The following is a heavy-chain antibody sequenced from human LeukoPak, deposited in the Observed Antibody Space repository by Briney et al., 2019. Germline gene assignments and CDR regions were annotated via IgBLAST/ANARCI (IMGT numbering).Heavy chain of an antibody. Sequence: ASVKVSCKASGYSFTGYYIHWVRQAPGQGLEWMGWINPNSGGTNYAQKFQGRVTMTRDMSTSTVYMELSSLRSEDTAVYYCATGIAVAGRGGYWGQGTLVTVSS. CDR2: INPNSGGT. D-gene: IGHD6-19*01. J-gene: IGHJ4*02. V-gene: IGHV1-2*02. CDR1: GYSFTGYY. CDR3: ATGIAVAGRGGY.